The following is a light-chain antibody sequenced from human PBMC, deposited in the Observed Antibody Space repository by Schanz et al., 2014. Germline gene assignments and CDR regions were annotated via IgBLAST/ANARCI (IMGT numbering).Light chain of an antibody. Sequence: EIVLTQSPGSLSLSPGERVTLSCRASQSVKNNYLAWYQQKPGQAPRLLIYGASNRATGIPDRFSGSGSGTDFTLSISRLEPEDFAAYYCQQYGRSPWTFGQGTKVDIK. CDR3: QQYGRSPWT. J-gene: IGKJ1*01. V-gene: IGKV3-20*01. CDR2: GAS. CDR1: QSVKNNY.